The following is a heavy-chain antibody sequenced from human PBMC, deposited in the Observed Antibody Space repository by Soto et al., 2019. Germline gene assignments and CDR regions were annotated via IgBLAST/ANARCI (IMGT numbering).Heavy chain of an antibody. V-gene: IGHV3-13*01. Sequence: EVQLVESGGGLVQPVGSMRLACAASAFTISHYDLHWVRQATGKGLEWVSAIGSAGDTYYPGSVKGRFTISRDTAKNSLYLQMNSLRAGDTAVYYCTLGSYSYGLDVWGQGTTVTVSS. CDR2: IGSAGDT. CDR1: AFTISHYD. J-gene: IGHJ6*02. CDR3: TLGSYSYGLDV. D-gene: IGHD1-26*01.